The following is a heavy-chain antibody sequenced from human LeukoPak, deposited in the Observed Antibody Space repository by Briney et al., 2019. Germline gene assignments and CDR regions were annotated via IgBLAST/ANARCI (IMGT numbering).Heavy chain of an antibody. J-gene: IGHJ4*02. Sequence: SVEVSCKASGGTFSSYAISWVRQAPGQGLEWMGGIIPILGIANYAQKFQGRVTITADKSTSTAYMEPSSLRSEDTAVYYCARVIVGATGYYFDYWGQGTLVTVSS. CDR2: IIPILGIA. D-gene: IGHD1-26*01. V-gene: IGHV1-69*10. CDR3: ARVIVGATGYYFDY. CDR1: GGTFSSYA.